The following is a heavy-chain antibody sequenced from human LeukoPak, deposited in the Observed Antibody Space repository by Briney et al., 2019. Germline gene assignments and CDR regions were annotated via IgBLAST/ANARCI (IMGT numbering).Heavy chain of an antibody. Sequence: ASVKVPCKASGYTFTGYYMHWVRQAPGQGLEWMGWINPNSGGTNYAQKFQGRVTMTRDTSISTAYMELSRLRSDDTAVYYRAREFGYYYDSSGYPTAFDYWGQGTLVTVSS. J-gene: IGHJ4*02. D-gene: IGHD3-22*01. CDR1: GYTFTGYY. CDR2: INPNSGGT. CDR3: AREFGYYYDSSGYPTAFDY. V-gene: IGHV1-2*02.